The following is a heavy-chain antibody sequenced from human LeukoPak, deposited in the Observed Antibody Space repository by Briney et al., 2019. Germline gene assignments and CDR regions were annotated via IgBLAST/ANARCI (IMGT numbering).Heavy chain of an antibody. Sequence: PSETLSLTCAVYGGSFSGYYWSWIRQPPGKELEWIGEINHSGSTNYNPSLKSRVTISVDTSKNQSSLKLSSVTAADTAVYYCARGDRWLRFDYWGQGTLVTVSS. V-gene: IGHV4-34*01. D-gene: IGHD5-12*01. CDR2: INHSGST. J-gene: IGHJ4*02. CDR1: GGSFSGYY. CDR3: ARGDRWLRFDY.